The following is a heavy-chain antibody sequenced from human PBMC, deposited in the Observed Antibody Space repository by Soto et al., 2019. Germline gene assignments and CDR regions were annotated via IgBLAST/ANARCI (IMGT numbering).Heavy chain of an antibody. Sequence: EVQLVESGGGLVRPGGSLRLSCAASGFTFSSYWMHWVRQAPGKGLVWVSRMNEDGGTTDYADSVKGRFTISRDNAKNSLYLQMNSLRVEDTAVYYCAIDLTGPADVWGQGTTVTVSS. V-gene: IGHV3-74*02. J-gene: IGHJ6*02. CDR3: AIDLTGPADV. CDR2: MNEDGGTT. CDR1: GFTFSSYW.